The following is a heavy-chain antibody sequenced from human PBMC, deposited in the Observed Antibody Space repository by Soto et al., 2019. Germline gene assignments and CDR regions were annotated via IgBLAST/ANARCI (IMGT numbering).Heavy chain of an antibody. Sequence: EVQLLESGGGLVQPGGSLRLSCAASGFTFSSYAMSWVRQAPGKGLEWVSAIRASGGSTYYADSVKGRFTISRDNSKNTLYLQMDSGRAEDTDVYDCAEGLRYFDWGRPFDYWGQGTMVTVSS. CDR3: AEGLRYFDWGRPFDY. CDR1: GFTFSSYA. D-gene: IGHD3-9*01. J-gene: IGHJ4*02. CDR2: IRASGGST. V-gene: IGHV3-23*01.